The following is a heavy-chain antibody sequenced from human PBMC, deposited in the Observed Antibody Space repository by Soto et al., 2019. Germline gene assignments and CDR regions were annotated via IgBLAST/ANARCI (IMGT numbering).Heavy chain of an antibody. V-gene: IGHV1-8*01. Sequence: QVQLVQSGAEVTRPGASVKVSCKASGYTFSNYDINWVRQATGQGLEWMGWMNPKSGNTEYAQKFQGRVTMTRNTSISTADMELSSLRFEDTAVYYCARGRLGLSVLFDYWGPGTLVTVSS. J-gene: IGHJ4*02. CDR2: MNPKSGNT. CDR1: GYTFSNYD. D-gene: IGHD7-27*01. CDR3: ARGRLGLSVLFDY.